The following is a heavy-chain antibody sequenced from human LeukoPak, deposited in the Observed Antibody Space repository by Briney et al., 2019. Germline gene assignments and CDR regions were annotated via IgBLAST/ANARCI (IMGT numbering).Heavy chain of an antibody. J-gene: IGHJ4*02. CDR3: ARVIVRLRTSDY. CDR2: INPNSGGT. D-gene: IGHD1-26*01. V-gene: IGHV1-2*02. Sequence: ASVKVSCKASGYTFTGYYMHWVRQAPGQGLEWMGWINPNSGGTNYAQKFQGRVTMTRDTSISTAYMELSRLRSDDTAVYYCARVIVRLRTSDYWGQGTLVTVSS. CDR1: GYTFTGYY.